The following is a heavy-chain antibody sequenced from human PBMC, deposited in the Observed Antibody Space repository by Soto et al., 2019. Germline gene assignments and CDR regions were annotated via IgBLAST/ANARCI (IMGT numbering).Heavy chain of an antibody. V-gene: IGHV1-69*13. CDR2: IIPIFGTA. J-gene: IGHJ6*02. Sequence: SVKVSCKASGGTFSNYAINWVRQAPGQGLEWMGGIIPIFGTANYAQKFQGRVTITADESTSTAYMELSSLRSEDTAVYYCARGRGQQLAPDYYYGTDVWGQATTVTVYS. D-gene: IGHD6-13*01. CDR3: ARGRGQQLAPDYYYGTDV. CDR1: GGTFSNYA.